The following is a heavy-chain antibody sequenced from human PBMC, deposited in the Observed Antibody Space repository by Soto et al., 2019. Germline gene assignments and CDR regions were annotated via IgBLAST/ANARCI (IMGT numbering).Heavy chain of an antibody. CDR1: GFTFNSYG. D-gene: IGHD4-17*01. J-gene: IGHJ4*02. CDR3: AKDRTDYYFDY. CDR2: VSHDGSNK. Sequence: GGSLRLSCVASGFTFNSYGMHWVRQAPGKGLEWVAVVSHDGSNKYYPDSVKGRFTISRDNSKNTLYLQMNSLRAEDTAVYYCAKDRTDYYFDYWGQGTLVTVSS. V-gene: IGHV3-30*18.